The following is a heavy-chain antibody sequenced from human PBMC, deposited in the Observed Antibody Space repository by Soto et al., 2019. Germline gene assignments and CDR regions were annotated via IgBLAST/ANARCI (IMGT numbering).Heavy chain of an antibody. V-gene: IGHV3-23*01. D-gene: IGHD5-18*01. Sequence: GGSLRLSCAASGFTFSSYAMSGVRQAPGKGLEWVSAISGSGGSTYYADSVKGRFTISRDNSKYTLYLQMNSLRAEDTAVYCCSKGLGWATAMVTALFPFDYWGQGTLVTVSS. CDR1: GFTFSSYA. CDR2: ISGSGGST. J-gene: IGHJ4*02. CDR3: SKGLGWATAMVTALFPFDY.